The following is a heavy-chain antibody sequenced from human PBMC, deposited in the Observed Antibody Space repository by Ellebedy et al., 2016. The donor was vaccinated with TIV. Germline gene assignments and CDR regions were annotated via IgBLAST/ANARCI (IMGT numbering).Heavy chain of an antibody. Sequence: AASVKVSCKASGGTFNNYTINWVRQAPGQGLEWMGGIIPILGIANYTQKFQGRVTFIADKSTSTAYMVLSSLRSEDTAVYYCAREKINSGWTGDAFDIWGQGTMVTVSS. V-gene: IGHV1-69*10. J-gene: IGHJ3*02. D-gene: IGHD5-12*01. CDR3: AREKINSGWTGDAFDI. CDR2: IIPILGIA. CDR1: GGTFNNYT.